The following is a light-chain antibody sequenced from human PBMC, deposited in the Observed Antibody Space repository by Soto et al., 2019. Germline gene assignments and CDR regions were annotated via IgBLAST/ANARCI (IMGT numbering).Light chain of an antibody. CDR3: QQYVTSPLT. J-gene: IGKJ4*01. V-gene: IGKV3-20*01. CDR1: QSLSST. Sequence: EIVMTQSPATLSVSPGERATLSCRASQSLSSTVAWYQLKPGQAPRLLIYGVSSRATGIPDRFSGSGSGTDFTLTISRLEPEDFAVYYCQQYVTSPLTFGGGTKWIS. CDR2: GVS.